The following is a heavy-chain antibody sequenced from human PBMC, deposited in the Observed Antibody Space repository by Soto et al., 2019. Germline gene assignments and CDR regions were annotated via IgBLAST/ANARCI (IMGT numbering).Heavy chain of an antibody. CDR1: GFTFSSYA. CDR2: ISYDGSDK. J-gene: IGHJ4*02. Sequence: QVQLVESGGGVVQPGRSLRLSCAASGFTFSSYAMHWVRQAPGKGLEWVAGISYDGSDKYYAYSVKGRFTISRDNSKNTLNLQMNSLRADDTAVYYCAKALGELSPESYDYWGQGTLITVSS. V-gene: IGHV3-30*18. D-gene: IGHD3-16*02. CDR3: AKALGELSPESYDY.